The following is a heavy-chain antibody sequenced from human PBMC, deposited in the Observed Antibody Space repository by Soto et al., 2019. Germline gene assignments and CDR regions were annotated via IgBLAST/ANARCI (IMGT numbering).Heavy chain of an antibody. V-gene: IGHV4-31*03. CDR3: SRGIRV. Sequence: QVQLQESGPGLVKPSQTLSLTCTVSGGSINSGGYCWRWIRQHPGKGLDWIGCISYGGSTSYNPSLKSRVTISVDTSKNQFSLKLTSVTAADTAVYYCSRGIRVWGQGALITVSS. J-gene: IGHJ4*02. D-gene: IGHD5-18*01. CDR1: GGSINSGGYC. CDR2: ISYGGST.